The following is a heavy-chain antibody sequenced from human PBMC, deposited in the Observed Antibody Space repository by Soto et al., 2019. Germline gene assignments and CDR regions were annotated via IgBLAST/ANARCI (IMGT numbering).Heavy chain of an antibody. V-gene: IGHV4-39*07. CDR1: GGSISSSSYY. Sequence: SETLSLTCTVSGGSISSSSYYWGWIRQPPGKGLEWIGSIYYSGSTYYNPSLKSRVTISVDTSKNQFSLKLSSVTAADTAVYYCARDRMDYYYYGMDVWGQGTTVTVSS. D-gene: IGHD2-15*01. CDR2: IYYSGST. J-gene: IGHJ6*02. CDR3: ARDRMDYYYYGMDV.